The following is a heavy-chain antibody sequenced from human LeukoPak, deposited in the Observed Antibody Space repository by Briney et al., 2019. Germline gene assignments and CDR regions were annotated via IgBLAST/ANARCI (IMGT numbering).Heavy chain of an antibody. V-gene: IGHV4-59*01. D-gene: IGHD4-11*01. CDR3: ARGSNYLVNKIDS. J-gene: IGHJ4*02. Sequence: SETLSLTCSVSGSSMNTNFWSWIRQPPGKRLEWIGYIYYSGSTNYNPSLKSRVTISVDTSKNQFSLKLSSVTAADTAVFYCARGSNYLVNKIDSWGQGTLVTVSS. CDR2: IYYSGST. CDR1: GSSMNTNF.